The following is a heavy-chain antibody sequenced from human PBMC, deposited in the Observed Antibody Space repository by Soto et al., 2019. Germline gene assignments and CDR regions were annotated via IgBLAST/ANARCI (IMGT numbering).Heavy chain of an antibody. D-gene: IGHD3-3*01. CDR2: IYYSGST. CDR1: GGSISSGGYY. Sequence: SETLSLTCTVSGGSISSGGYYWSWIRQHPGKGLEWIGYIYYSGSTYYNPSLKSRVTISVDTSKNQFSLKLSSVTAADTAVYYCATSLAEDFWGGSWFDPWGQGTLVTVSS. V-gene: IGHV4-31*03. CDR3: ATSLAEDFWGGSWFDP. J-gene: IGHJ5*02.